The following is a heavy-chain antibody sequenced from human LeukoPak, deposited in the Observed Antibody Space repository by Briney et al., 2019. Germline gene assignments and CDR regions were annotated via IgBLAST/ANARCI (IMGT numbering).Heavy chain of an antibody. CDR3: ARALDSYGYLGYGFDP. CDR1: GYTFTSYA. CDR2: INTNTGNP. D-gene: IGHD5-18*01. V-gene: IGHV7-4-1*02. Sequence: GASVKVSCKASGYTFTSYAMNWVRQAPGQGLEWMGWINTNTGNPTYAQGFTGRFVFSLDTSVSTAYLQISSLKAEDTAVYYCARALDSYGYLGYGFDPWGQGTLVTVSS. J-gene: IGHJ5*02.